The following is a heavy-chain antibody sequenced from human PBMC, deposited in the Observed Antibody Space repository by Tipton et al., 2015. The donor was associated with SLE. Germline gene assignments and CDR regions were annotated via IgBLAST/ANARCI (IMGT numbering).Heavy chain of an antibody. CDR3: ARGPGRGYHFDY. D-gene: IGHD3-10*01. CDR2: VFDTGYT. V-gene: IGHV4-39*07. J-gene: IGHJ4*02. Sequence: LRLSCHFAGGRIRNSPYYWAWIRQPRGRRLEWICCVFDTGYTSYNPSLEGGMSISVDTSKKQFSLKLSSVTAADTAVYYCARGPGRGYHFDYWGRGTLVSVS. CDR1: GGRIRNSPYY.